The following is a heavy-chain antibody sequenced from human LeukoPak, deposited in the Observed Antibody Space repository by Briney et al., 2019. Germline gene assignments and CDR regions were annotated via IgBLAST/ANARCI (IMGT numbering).Heavy chain of an antibody. CDR2: IHYTGST. V-gene: IGHV4-31*03. J-gene: IGHJ4*02. CDR1: GGSISSGGYF. Sequence: SETLSPTCTVSGGSISSGGYFWSWVRQYPGRGLESIGYIHYTGSTYYNPSLKSRVSISVDTSANHVSLRLSSVTVADTGVYYCATLGDCTGSTCYTIDNWGQGTLVSVSS. D-gene: IGHD2-2*02. CDR3: ATLGDCTGSTCYTIDN.